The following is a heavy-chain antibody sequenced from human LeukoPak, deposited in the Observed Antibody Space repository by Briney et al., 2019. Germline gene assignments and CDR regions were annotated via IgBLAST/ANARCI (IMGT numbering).Heavy chain of an antibody. J-gene: IGHJ6*03. D-gene: IGHD6-13*01. Sequence: SETLSLTCTVSGGSISSSSYYWGWIRQPPGKGLEWIGSIYYSGSTYYNPSLKSRVTISVDTSKNQFSLKLSSVTAADTAVYYCASLPRIAAADYYYYYMDVWGKGTTVTVSS. CDR2: IYYSGST. V-gene: IGHV4-39*01. CDR3: ASLPRIAAADYYYYYMDV. CDR1: GGSISSSSYY.